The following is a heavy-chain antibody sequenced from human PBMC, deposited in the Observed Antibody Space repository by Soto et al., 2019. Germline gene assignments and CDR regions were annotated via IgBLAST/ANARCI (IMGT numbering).Heavy chain of an antibody. CDR3: AADYLRHNSLNGYYYSYGMDV. CDR2: IGTNGADK. J-gene: IGHJ6*02. Sequence: GSLRLSCAASGITFSTYAMSWFRRAPGKGLEWVSTIGTNGADKQYADFVKGRFTVSRDRSDGTLSLQMNSLRAEDTAVYYCAADYLRHNSLNGYYYSYGMDVWGQGTTVTVSS. V-gene: IGHV3-23*01. CDR1: GITFSTYA. D-gene: IGHD4-17*01.